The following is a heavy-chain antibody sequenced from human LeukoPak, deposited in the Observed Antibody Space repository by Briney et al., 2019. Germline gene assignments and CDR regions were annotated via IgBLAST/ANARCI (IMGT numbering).Heavy chain of an antibody. D-gene: IGHD5-12*01. Sequence: GGSLRLSCAASGFTLSSFAMSWVRQTPGKGLEWVSAISSSDDGTYYADSVKGRFTISRDNSKNTMYLQMNSLRAEDTAVYYCAKDTVKVATIRRVPHYMDVWGKGTTVTISS. V-gene: IGHV3-23*01. CDR2: ISSSDDGT. CDR1: GFTLSSFA. J-gene: IGHJ6*03. CDR3: AKDTVKVATIRRVPHYMDV.